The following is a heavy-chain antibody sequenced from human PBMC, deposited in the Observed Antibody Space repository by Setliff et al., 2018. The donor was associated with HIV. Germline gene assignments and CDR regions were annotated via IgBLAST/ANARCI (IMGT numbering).Heavy chain of an antibody. CDR2: VTPALYLT. J-gene: IGHJ3*02. D-gene: IGHD3-16*01. Sequence: ASVKVSCKTSGGFLSNNGIAWVRQAPGQGLEWMGGVTPALYLTTHAEKFQSRVTSTTDDSTSSVYMELSSLRSDDTATYYCATDSGVVPPRTLDIWGQGTVVTVS. CDR1: GGFLSNNG. CDR3: ATDSGVVPPRTLDI. V-gene: IGHV1-69*10.